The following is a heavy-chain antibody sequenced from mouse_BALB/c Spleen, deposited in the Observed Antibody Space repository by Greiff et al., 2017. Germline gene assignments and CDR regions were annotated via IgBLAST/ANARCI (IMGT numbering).Heavy chain of an antibody. D-gene: IGHD1-1*01. Sequence: QVQLQQSGPQLVRPGASVKISCTASGYSFTSYWMHWVKQRPGQGLEWIGMIDPSDSETKLNQKFKDKATLTVDKSSSTAFMQLSSPTSEDSAVYCCARGHCGSSSFAYWGQGTLVTVSA. CDR1: GYSFTSYW. CDR3: ARGHCGSSSFAY. CDR2: IDPSDSET. V-gene: IGHV1S126*01. J-gene: IGHJ3*01.